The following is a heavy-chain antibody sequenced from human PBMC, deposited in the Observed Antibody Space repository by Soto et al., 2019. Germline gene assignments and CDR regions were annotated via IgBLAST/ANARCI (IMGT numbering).Heavy chain of an antibody. CDR1: GFSLSTSGVG. D-gene: IGHD3-16*01. Sequence: QITLKESGPTLVKPTQTLTLTCTFSGFSLSTSGVGVGWIRQPPGKALEWLALIYWDDDKRYSPSLKSRLTIXKXPSQYQVVLTRTNMDPVDTATYYCAHRHLGAAYFDSWGQGPLVTVSS. CDR2: IYWDDDK. V-gene: IGHV2-5*02. J-gene: IGHJ4*02. CDR3: AHRHLGAAYFDS.